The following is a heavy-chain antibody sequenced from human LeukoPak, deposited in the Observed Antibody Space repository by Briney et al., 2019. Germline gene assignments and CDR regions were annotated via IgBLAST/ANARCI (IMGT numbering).Heavy chain of an antibody. D-gene: IGHD3-10*01. Sequence: PSETLSLTCAVYGGSFSGYYWSWIRQPPGKGLEWVGRIKSKTDGGTTDYAAPVKGRFTISRDDSKNTLYLQMNSLKTEDTAVYYCTTWDYGSGSYKVDYWGQGTLVTVSS. CDR1: GGSFSGYY. V-gene: IGHV3-15*01. CDR2: IKSKTDGGTT. CDR3: TTWDYGSGSYKVDY. J-gene: IGHJ4*02.